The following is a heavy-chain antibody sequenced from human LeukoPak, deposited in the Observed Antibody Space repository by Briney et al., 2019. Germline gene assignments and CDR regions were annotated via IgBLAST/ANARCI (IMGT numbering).Heavy chain of an antibody. CDR2: ISGSGGST. D-gene: IGHD2-2*02. Sequence: VGSLRLSCAASGFTFSSYAMSWVRQAPGKGLEWVSAISGSGGSTYYADSVKGRFTISRDNSKNTLYLQMNSLRAEDTAVYYCAKGDCSSVSCYTSPFYYWGQGTLVTVSS. CDR3: AKGDCSSVSCYTSPFYY. J-gene: IGHJ4*02. CDR1: GFTFSSYA. V-gene: IGHV3-23*01.